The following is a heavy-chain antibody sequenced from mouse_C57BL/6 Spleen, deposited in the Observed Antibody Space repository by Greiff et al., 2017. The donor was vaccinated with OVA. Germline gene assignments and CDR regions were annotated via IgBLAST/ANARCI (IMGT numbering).Heavy chain of an antibody. CDR3: AKSCYYGSSDGDD. J-gene: IGHJ2*01. Sequence: EVQRVESGGGLVKPGGSLKLSCAASGFTFSDYGMPWVRQAPEKGLEWVAYISSGSSTIYYADTVKGRFTISRDNAKNTLSLQMTSRRSEETAMDYCAKSCYYGSSDGDDWGQGTTLTVSS. V-gene: IGHV5-17*01. D-gene: IGHD1-1*01. CDR2: ISSGSSTI. CDR1: GFTFSDYG.